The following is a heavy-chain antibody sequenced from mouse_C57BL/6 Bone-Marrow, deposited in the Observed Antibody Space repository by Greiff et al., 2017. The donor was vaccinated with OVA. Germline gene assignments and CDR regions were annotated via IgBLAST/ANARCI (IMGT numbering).Heavy chain of an antibody. V-gene: IGHV1-69*01. D-gene: IGHD1-1*01. CDR3: ARGYYGSTH. CDR1: GYTFTSYW. Sequence: QVQLKESGAELVMPGASVKLSCKASGYTFTSYWMHWVKQRPGQGLEWIGEIDPSDSYTNYNQKFKGKSTLTVDKSSSTAYMQLSSLTSEDSAVYYCARGYYGSTHWGQGTTLTVSS. CDR2: IDPSDSYT. J-gene: IGHJ2*01.